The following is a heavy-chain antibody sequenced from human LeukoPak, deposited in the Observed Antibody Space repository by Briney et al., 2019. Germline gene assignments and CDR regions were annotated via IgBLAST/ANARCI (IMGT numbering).Heavy chain of an antibody. V-gene: IGHV3-23*01. D-gene: IGHD2-2*02. Sequence: QPGGSLRLSCAASGFTFSSYAMSWVRQAPGKGLEWVSAISGSGGSTYYADSVKGRFTISRDNSKNTLYLQMNSLRAEDTAVYDCVKTGRRYCSSTSCYKQDWFDPWGQGALVTVSS. CDR1: GFTFSSYA. CDR3: VKTGRRYCSSTSCYKQDWFDP. J-gene: IGHJ5*02. CDR2: ISGSGGST.